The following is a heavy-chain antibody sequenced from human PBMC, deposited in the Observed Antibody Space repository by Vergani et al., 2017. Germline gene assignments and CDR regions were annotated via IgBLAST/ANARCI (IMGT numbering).Heavy chain of an antibody. CDR3: ASRLRGR. Sequence: QVQLQESGPGLVKPSQTLSLTCTVSGGSISSGSYYWSWIRQPAGKGLEWIGRIYTSGSTNYNPSLKSRVTISVDTSKNQFSLKLSSVTAADTAVYYCASRLRGRWGQGTMVTVSS. V-gene: IGHV4-61*02. D-gene: IGHD4-17*01. CDR1: GGSISSGSYY. J-gene: IGHJ3*01. CDR2: IYTSGST.